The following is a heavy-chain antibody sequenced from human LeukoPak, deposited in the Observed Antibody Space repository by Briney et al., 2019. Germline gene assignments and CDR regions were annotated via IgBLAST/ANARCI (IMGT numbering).Heavy chain of an antibody. CDR2: IYSGGST. Sequence: GGSLRLSCAASGFTVSSNYMSWVRQAPGKGLEWVSVIYSGGSTYYADSVKGRFTISRDNSKNTLYIQMNSLRAEDTAVYYCARESRDGYNFDYWGQGTLVTVSS. J-gene: IGHJ4*02. V-gene: IGHV3-53*01. D-gene: IGHD5-24*01. CDR3: ARESRDGYNFDY. CDR1: GFTVSSNY.